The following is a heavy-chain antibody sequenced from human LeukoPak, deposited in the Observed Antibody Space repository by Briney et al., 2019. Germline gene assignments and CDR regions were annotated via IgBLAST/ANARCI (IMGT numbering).Heavy chain of an antibody. CDR1: GGSFSGYY. Sequence: SETLSLTCAVYGGSFSGYYWSWIRQPPGKGLEWIGEINHSGSTNYNPSLKSRVTISVDTSKNQFSLKLSSVTAADTAMYYCARGSQDYGDYDYWGQGTLVTVSS. CDR3: ARGSQDYGDYDY. J-gene: IGHJ4*02. D-gene: IGHD4-17*01. V-gene: IGHV4-34*01. CDR2: INHSGST.